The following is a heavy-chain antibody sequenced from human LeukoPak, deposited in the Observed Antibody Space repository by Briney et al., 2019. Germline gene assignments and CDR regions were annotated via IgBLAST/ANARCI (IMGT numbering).Heavy chain of an antibody. J-gene: IGHJ4*02. D-gene: IGHD5-12*01. CDR2: INAGNSNT. CDR3: ARGKRNSDYDYFDY. V-gene: IGHV1-3*01. CDR1: GYIFTSYA. Sequence: ASVKVSCKASGYIFTSYAIHWVRQAPGQGLEWMGWINAGNSNTKYSQKLQGRVTITRDTSASAAYMELRSLRSEDTAVYYCARGKRNSDYDYFDYWGQGTLVTVSS.